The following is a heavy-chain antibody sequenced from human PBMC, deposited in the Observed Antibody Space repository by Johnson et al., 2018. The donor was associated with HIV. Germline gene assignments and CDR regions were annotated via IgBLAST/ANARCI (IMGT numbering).Heavy chain of an antibody. D-gene: IGHD3-10*01. Sequence: QVLLVESGGGLVQPGGSLRLSCAASGFTVSSNYMSWVRQAPGKGLEWVSVISYDGSNKYYADSVKGRFTISRDNSKNTLYLQMNSLRAEDTAIYYCARDSGEQLRYAFDIWGQGTMVTVSS. CDR2: ISYDGSNK. CDR3: ARDSGEQLRYAFDI. CDR1: GFTVSSNY. J-gene: IGHJ3*02. V-gene: IGHV3-30-3*01.